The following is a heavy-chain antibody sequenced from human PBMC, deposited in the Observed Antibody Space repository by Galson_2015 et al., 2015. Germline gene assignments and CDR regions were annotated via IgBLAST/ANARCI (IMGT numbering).Heavy chain of an antibody. V-gene: IGHV3-74*01. Sequence: SLRLSCAASGFSFSTYWMHWVRQVPGKGLVWVSRINGDGRSTTYADSVKGRFTISGDNSKNTLYLQMNSLRAEDTAVYYCAKGRGYYWGQGTLVTVSS. CDR3: AKGRGYY. CDR1: GFSFSTYW. J-gene: IGHJ4*02. CDR2: INGDGRST.